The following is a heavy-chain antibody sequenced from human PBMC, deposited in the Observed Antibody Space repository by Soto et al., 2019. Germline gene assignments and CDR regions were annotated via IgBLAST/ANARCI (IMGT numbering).Heavy chain of an antibody. Sequence: PGDSLKISWKGSGYSFTSYLIGWVRQMPGKGLEWMGIIYPGDSDTRYSPSFQGQVTISADKSISTAYLQWSSLKASDTAMYYCARPQYDFWSGYYPPYFDYWGQGTLVTVSS. V-gene: IGHV5-51*01. J-gene: IGHJ4*02. CDR3: ARPQYDFWSGYYPPYFDY. CDR1: GYSFTSYL. D-gene: IGHD3-3*01. CDR2: IYPGDSDT.